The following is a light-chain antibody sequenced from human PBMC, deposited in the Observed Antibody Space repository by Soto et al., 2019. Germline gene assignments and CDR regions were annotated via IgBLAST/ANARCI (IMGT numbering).Light chain of an antibody. CDR3: QHMRT. V-gene: IGKV1-5*01. Sequence: DIQMTQSPSTQSASVGDRVTITCRASQNINNWIAWYQQKPGKAPKFLIYDASTLESGVPSRFSGSGFGTEFSLTISSLQPDDFGSYYCQHMRTFGQGTKVEIK. CDR1: QNINNW. J-gene: IGKJ1*01. CDR2: DAS.